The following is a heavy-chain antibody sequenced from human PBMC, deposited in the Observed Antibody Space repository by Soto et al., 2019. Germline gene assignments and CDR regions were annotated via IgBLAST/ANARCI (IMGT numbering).Heavy chain of an antibody. CDR2: IGGSGGYR. CDR3: ARVASDYINSVDN. D-gene: IGHD4-4*01. V-gene: IGHV3-23*01. Sequence: EVQLLESGGGLVQPGGSLRLSCAASGFTFNAYAMTWVRQAPGKGLEWVSAIGGSGGYRYYADSVRGRFTISRDNSKDTVDLQMNSLRVEDTAVYYCARVASDYINSVDNWGQGILVTVSS. CDR1: GFTFNAYA. J-gene: IGHJ4*02.